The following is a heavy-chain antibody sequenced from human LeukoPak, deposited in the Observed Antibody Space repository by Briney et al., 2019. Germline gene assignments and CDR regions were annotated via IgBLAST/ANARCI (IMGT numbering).Heavy chain of an antibody. Sequence: GSLRLSCAASGFTFSSYWMSWVRQAPGKGLEWIGSIYYSGSTYYNPSLKSRVTISVDTSKNQFSLKLSSVTAADTAVYYCARRVGIAAAGTEDYWGQGTLVTVSS. CDR3: ARRVGIAAAGTEDY. CDR2: IYYSGST. V-gene: IGHV4-39*01. D-gene: IGHD6-13*01. CDR1: GFTFSSYW. J-gene: IGHJ4*02.